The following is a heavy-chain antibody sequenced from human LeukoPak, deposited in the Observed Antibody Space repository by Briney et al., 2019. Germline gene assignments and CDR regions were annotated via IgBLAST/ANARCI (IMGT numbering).Heavy chain of an antibody. D-gene: IGHD3-3*01. CDR2: SGSGGSI. Sequence: GGSLRLSCAASGFTFSNYAMSWVRRAPGKGLEWVSGSGSGGSIYYADSVKGRFTISRDNSKNTLFLQMNSLRAEDTAVYYCAKDFWSGYYPNYWGQGTLVTVSS. V-gene: IGHV3-23*01. CDR1: GFTFSNYA. CDR3: AKDFWSGYYPNY. J-gene: IGHJ4*02.